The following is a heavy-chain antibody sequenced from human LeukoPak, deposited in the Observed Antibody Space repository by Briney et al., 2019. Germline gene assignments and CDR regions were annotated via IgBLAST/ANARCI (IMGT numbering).Heavy chain of an antibody. CDR3: AKDKYSSVLGMDV. D-gene: IGHD6-19*01. CDR1: GFTFDDYA. J-gene: IGHJ6*02. V-gene: IGHV3-9*01. CDR2: ISWNSGSI. Sequence: GRSLRLPCAASGFTFDDYAMHWVRQAPGKGLEWVSGISWNSGSIGYADSVKGRFTISRDNAKNSLYLQMNSLRAEDTALYYCAKDKYSSVLGMDVWGQGTTVTVSS.